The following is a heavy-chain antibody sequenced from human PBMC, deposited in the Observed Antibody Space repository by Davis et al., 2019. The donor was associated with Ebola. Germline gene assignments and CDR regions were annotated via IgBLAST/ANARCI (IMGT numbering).Heavy chain of an antibody. Sequence: GESLKISCAASGFTFSNHWMSWVRQAPGRGLEWVANIKQDGSEQDYVDSVKGRFTISRDNAKSVLYLQMDSLRVEDTAIYYCARDAFSLSRYDTEDHWGQGTLVTVSS. V-gene: IGHV3-7*01. D-gene: IGHD3-9*01. CDR1: GFTFSNHW. CDR2: IKQDGSEQ. CDR3: ARDAFSLSRYDTEDH. J-gene: IGHJ4*02.